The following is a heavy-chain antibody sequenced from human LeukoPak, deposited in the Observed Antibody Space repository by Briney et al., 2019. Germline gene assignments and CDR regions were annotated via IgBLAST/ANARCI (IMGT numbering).Heavy chain of an antibody. CDR2: IYYSGST. J-gene: IGHJ5*02. D-gene: IGHD6-6*01. Sequence: SQTLSLTCTVSGGSISSGDYYWSWIRQPPGKGLEWIGYIYYSGSTYYNPSLKSRVTISVDTSKKQFSLKLSSVTAADTAVYYCASGRGYSSSSRRFDPWGQGTLVTVSS. CDR3: ASGRGYSSSSRRFDP. V-gene: IGHV4-30-4*08. CDR1: GGSISSGDYY.